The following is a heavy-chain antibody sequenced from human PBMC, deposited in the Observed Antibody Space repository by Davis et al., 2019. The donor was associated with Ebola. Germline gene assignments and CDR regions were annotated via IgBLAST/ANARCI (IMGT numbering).Heavy chain of an antibody. CDR1: GITFNSFL. V-gene: IGHV1-69*13. D-gene: IGHD1-26*01. CDR3: TRGWELLRGYFDY. Sequence: SVKVSCKANGITFNSFLISWVRQAPGQGLEWMGGIIPMVGTPTYAQKFQGRVTITADESTRTAYMELRSLKSDDTAVYYCTRGWELLRGYFDYWGQGTPVTVSS. CDR2: IIPMVGTP. J-gene: IGHJ4*02.